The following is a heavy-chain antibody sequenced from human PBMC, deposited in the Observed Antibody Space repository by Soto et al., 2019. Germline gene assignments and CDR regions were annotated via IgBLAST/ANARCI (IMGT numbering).Heavy chain of an antibody. V-gene: IGHV4-4*02. Sequence: QVQLQESGPGLVKPSGTLSLTCAVSGGSISSSNWWSWVRQPPGKGLEWIGEIYHSGSTNYNPSLKSRVTISVDKSKNQSARKPSSVTAAATAVYYCARERWLRWGWFDPWGQGTLVTVSS. CDR1: GGSISSSNW. D-gene: IGHD5-12*01. CDR3: ARERWLRWGWFDP. CDR2: IYHSGST. J-gene: IGHJ5*02.